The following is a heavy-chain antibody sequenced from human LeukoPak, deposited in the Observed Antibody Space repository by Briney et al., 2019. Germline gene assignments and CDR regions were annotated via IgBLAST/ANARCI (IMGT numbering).Heavy chain of an antibody. CDR2: INPNSGGT. CDR1: GYTFTGYY. CDR3: ARDDSNWNAESYWFDP. D-gene: IGHD1-20*01. J-gene: IGHJ5*02. Sequence: ASVKVSCKASGYTFTGYYMHWVRQAPGQGLEWMGWINPNSGGTNYAQKFQGRVTMTGDTSISTAYMELSRLRSDDTAVYYCARDDSNWNAESYWFDPWGQGTLVTVSS. V-gene: IGHV1-2*02.